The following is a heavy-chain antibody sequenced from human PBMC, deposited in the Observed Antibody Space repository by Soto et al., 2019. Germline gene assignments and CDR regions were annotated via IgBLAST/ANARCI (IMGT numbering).Heavy chain of an antibody. J-gene: IGHJ3*01. D-gene: IGHD3-22*01. CDR1: GXXXXXXA. CDR2: ISYDGNNN. CDR3: ARDPGLAMIVRRGFDV. V-gene: IGHV3-30-3*01. Sequence: QVQLVESGGGVVXPWXSXXLSXAXSGXXXXXXAMXXVRQAPGKGLEWLTVISYDGNNNCYADSVKGRFTISRDNSKNTVYLQMNSLSAEATAVYYCARDPGLAMIVRRGFDVSGQGTMVTVSS.